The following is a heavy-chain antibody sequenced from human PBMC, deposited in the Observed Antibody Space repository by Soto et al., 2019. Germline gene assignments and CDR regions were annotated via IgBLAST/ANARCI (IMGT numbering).Heavy chain of an antibody. J-gene: IGHJ5*01. Sequence: GESLKISCKGSGYSFTNYWIGWVRQMPGKGLEWMGIIYPGDSDTRYRPSFQGQVTISADKSISTAYLQWRSLKASDTAIYYCARVSPGLGELGIQRSCLDSWGQGTLVTVSS. D-gene: IGHD3-10*01. CDR2: IYPGDSDT. CDR1: GYSFTNYW. CDR3: ARVSPGLGELGIQRSCLDS. V-gene: IGHV5-51*01.